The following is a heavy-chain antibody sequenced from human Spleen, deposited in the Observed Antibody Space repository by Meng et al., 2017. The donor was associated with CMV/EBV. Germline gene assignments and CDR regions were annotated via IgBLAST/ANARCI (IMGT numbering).Heavy chain of an antibody. V-gene: IGHV4-34*01. CDR3: AGREGYWTNGVCYIGPDY. CDR2: CTHSGNT. D-gene: IGHD2-8*01. CDR1: CVFFSGYY. Sequence: PQGGEDLLMRSVTRSLTVAVSCVFFSGYYCSWNRHHTGKALEWIGECTHSGNTNYNPSLKSRVTISVYTSMNQFSLKLSSVTASDTAVYYCAGREGYWTNGVCYIGPDYWGQGTLVTVSS. J-gene: IGHJ4*02.